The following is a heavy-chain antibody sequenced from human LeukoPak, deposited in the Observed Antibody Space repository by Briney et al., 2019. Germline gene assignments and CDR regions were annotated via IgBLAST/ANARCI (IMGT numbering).Heavy chain of an antibody. J-gene: IGHJ4*02. CDR1: GGSISSYY. CDR2: IYYSGST. D-gene: IGHD3-3*01. Sequence: SETLSLTCTVSGGSISSYYWSWIRQPPGKGLEWIGYIYYSGSTNYNPSLKSRVTISVDTSKNQFSLKLSSVTAAGTAVYYCARVSAYYDFWSGYPTYYFDYWGQGTLVTVSS. CDR3: ARVSAYYDFWSGYPTYYFDY. V-gene: IGHV4-59*01.